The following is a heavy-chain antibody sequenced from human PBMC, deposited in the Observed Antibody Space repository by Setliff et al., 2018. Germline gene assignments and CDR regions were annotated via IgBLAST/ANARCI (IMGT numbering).Heavy chain of an antibody. CDR2: IYYSGST. J-gene: IGHJ5*02. CDR3: ARASTYYNFWRGYYGDSTNWFDP. V-gene: IGHV4-39*07. D-gene: IGHD3-3*01. CDR1: GGSISSSSYY. Sequence: SETLSLTCTVSGGSISSSSYYWGWIRQPPGKGLEWIGSIYYSGSTYYNPSLKSRVTISVDTSKNQFSLKLSSVTAADTAVYYCARASTYYNFWRGYYGDSTNWFDPWGQGTLVTSPQ.